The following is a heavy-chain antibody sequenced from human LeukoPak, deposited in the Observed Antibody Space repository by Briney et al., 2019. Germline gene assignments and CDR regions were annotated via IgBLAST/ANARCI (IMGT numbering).Heavy chain of an antibody. CDR1: GFTFSSYC. J-gene: IGHJ4*02. D-gene: IGHD6-19*01. CDR3: AREISGGWLVPTSTAYYFDY. V-gene: IGHV3-7*01. CDR2: IKEDGSDK. Sequence: GGSLRLSCAASGFTFSSYCMTWVRQAPGKGLEWVANIKEDGSDKYYVDSVKGRFTISRDNAKNSLYLQMNSLRAEDMAVYYCAREISGGWLVPTSTAYYFDYWGQGTLVTVSS.